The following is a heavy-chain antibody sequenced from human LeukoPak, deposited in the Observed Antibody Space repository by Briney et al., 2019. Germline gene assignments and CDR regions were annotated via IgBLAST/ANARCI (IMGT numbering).Heavy chain of an antibody. V-gene: IGHV1-2*02. CDR2: INPNSGDT. J-gene: IGHJ5*02. CDR3: TKDSDWFDP. Sequence: ASVKVSCKASGYTFTNYAMNWVRQAPGQGLEWMGWINPNSGDTNYAQKFQGRVTMTRDTSISTAYMELSRLRSDDTAVYYCTKDSDWFDPWGQGTLVTVSS. D-gene: IGHD6-25*01. CDR1: GYTFTNYA.